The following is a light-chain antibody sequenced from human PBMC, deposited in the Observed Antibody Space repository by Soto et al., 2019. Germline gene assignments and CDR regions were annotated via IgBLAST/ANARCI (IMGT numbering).Light chain of an antibody. J-gene: IGKJ4*01. Sequence: EIVLTQSPGTLSLSPGERATLSCRASQSVSSSYLAWYQQQPGQAPRLLIYGASSRATGIPDRFSGSGSGTDFTLTISRLEPEDFAVYYCQQYGSSSMTFGGGTRWIS. CDR2: GAS. CDR1: QSVSSSY. CDR3: QQYGSSSMT. V-gene: IGKV3-20*01.